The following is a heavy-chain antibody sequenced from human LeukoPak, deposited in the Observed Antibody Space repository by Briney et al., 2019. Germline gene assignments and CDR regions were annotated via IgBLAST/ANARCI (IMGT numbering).Heavy chain of an antibody. J-gene: IGHJ4*02. CDR1: GGTFSSYA. CDR3: AAPKVEGTFDY. CDR2: IIPMFGTA. Sequence: SVKVSCKASGGTFSSYAISWVRQAPGQGLEWMGGIIPMFGTANYAQKFQGRVTITTDESTSTAYMELSSLRSEDTAVYYCAAPKVEGTFDYWGQGTLVTVSS. D-gene: IGHD5-24*01. V-gene: IGHV1-69*05.